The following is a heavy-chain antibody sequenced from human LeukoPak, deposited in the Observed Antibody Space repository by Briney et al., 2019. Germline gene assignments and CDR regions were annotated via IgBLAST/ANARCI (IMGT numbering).Heavy chain of an antibody. D-gene: IGHD1-1*01. CDR1: GGSFSGYY. Sequence: PSETLSLTCAVYGGSFSGYYWSWIRQPPGKGLEWIGEINHSGSTNYNPSLKSRVTISVDTSKNQFSLKLSSVTAADTAVYYCASLRTTLYYYYYMDVWGKGTTVTISS. J-gene: IGHJ6*03. CDR3: ASLRTTLYYYYYMDV. V-gene: IGHV4-34*01. CDR2: INHSGST.